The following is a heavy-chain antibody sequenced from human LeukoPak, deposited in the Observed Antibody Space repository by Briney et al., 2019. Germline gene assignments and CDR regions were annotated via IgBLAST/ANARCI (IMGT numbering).Heavy chain of an antibody. CDR1: GFTFSSYG. V-gene: IGHV3-30*18. Sequence: GRSLRLSCAASGFTFSSYGMHWVRQAPGKGLEWVAVISYDGSNKYYADSVKGRFTISRDNSKNTLYLQMNSLRAEDTAVYYCAKDLSSGWYEGTFDYWGRGTLVTVSS. CDR2: ISYDGSNK. CDR3: AKDLSSGWYEGTFDY. D-gene: IGHD6-19*01. J-gene: IGHJ4*02.